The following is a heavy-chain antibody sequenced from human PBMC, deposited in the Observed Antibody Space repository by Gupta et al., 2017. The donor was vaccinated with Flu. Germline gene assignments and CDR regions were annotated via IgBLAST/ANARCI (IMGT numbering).Heavy chain of an antibody. J-gene: IGHJ4*02. CDR1: GCTFYSYV. Sequence: QVQLVQSGAEVTQPGASVKVSCKVTGCTFYSYVINWVRQATGQGLEWMGWMNPNIGNTGYAQKFQGRVTMTRNTSISTAYMEWRSLGSEDTAVYYCARCLTRGVDYWGQGTLVTVSS. D-gene: IGHD2-21*02. CDR2: MNPNIGNT. CDR3: ARCLTRGVDY. V-gene: IGHV1-8*01.